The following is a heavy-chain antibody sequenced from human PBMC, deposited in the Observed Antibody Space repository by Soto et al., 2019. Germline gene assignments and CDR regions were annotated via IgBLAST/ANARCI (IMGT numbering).Heavy chain of an antibody. J-gene: IGHJ6*02. D-gene: IGHD3-3*01. V-gene: IGHV4-4*02. CDR2: IYHSGST. Sequence: QVQLQESGPGLVKPSGTLSLTCAVSGGSISSSNWWSWVRQPPGKGLEWIGEIYHSGSTNYNPSLQSRVTISVDKSKNQFSLKLSSVTAADTAVYYCATQWRYDFWSGYYSDYYYGMDVWGQGTTVTVSS. CDR3: ATQWRYDFWSGYYSDYYYGMDV. CDR1: GGSISSSNW.